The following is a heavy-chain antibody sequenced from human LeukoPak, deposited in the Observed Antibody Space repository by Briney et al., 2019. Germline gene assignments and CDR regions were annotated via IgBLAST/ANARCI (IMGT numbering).Heavy chain of an antibody. J-gene: IGHJ4*02. Sequence: ASVKVSCKASGYTFTRQYMHWVRHAPGQGLEWMGVINPSDGSTIYAQKFQGRVTMTEDTSTDTAYMELSSLRSEDTAVYYCSTVRGGGYNVGDYWGQGTLVTVSS. D-gene: IGHD5-24*01. CDR1: GYTFTRQY. V-gene: IGHV1-46*01. CDR3: STVRGGGYNVGDY. CDR2: INPSDGST.